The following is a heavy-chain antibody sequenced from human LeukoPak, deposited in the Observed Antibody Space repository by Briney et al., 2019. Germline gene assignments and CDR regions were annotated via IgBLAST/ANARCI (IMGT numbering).Heavy chain of an antibody. Sequence: GGSLRLSCAASEFTFSSYNMNWVRQAPGKGLEWVSSISSSGSYIYYADSVKGRFTISRDNAKNSLYLQMNSLRAEDTAVYYCAREIFWSGYYSNLHFDYWGEGTLVTVSS. CDR2: ISSSGSYI. CDR3: AREIFWSGYYSNLHFDY. V-gene: IGHV3-21*01. D-gene: IGHD3-3*01. CDR1: EFTFSSYN. J-gene: IGHJ4*02.